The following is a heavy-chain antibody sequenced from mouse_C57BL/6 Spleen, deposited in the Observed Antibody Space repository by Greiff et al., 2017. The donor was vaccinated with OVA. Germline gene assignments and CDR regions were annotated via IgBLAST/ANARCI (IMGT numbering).Heavy chain of an antibody. D-gene: IGHD1-1*01. V-gene: IGHV1-64*01. Sequence: QVQLQQPGAELVKPGASVKLSCKASGYTFTSYWMHWVKQRPGQGLEWIGMIHPNSGSTNYNEKFKSKATLTVDNSSSTSYMQLSSLTSEDSAVYYCAREDWGTTVVATPYAMDYWGQGTSVTVSS. CDR2: IHPNSGST. CDR1: GYTFTSYW. CDR3: AREDWGTTVVATPYAMDY. J-gene: IGHJ4*01.